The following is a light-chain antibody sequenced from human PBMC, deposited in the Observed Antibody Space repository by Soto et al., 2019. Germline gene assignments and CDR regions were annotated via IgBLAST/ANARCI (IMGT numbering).Light chain of an antibody. CDR2: WAS. CDR3: QKYYSPPWT. J-gene: IGKJ1*01. V-gene: IGKV4-1*01. Sequence: DIVMTQSPDSLAVSLGERATINCKYSQSVLYSSNNKNYFAWYQQKPGQPPKLLIYWASTRESGVSDRFSGSGSWTDFSITISSMQAEDVAVYYCQKYYSPPWTFGQGTKVEIK. CDR1: QSVLYSSNNKNY.